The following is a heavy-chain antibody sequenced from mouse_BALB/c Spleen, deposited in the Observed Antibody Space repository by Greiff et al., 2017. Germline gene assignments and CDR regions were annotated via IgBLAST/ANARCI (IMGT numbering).Heavy chain of an antibody. Sequence: QVTLKECGPGILQPSQTLSLTCSFSGFSLSTSGMGVSWIRQPSGKGLEWLAHIYWDDDKRYNPSLKSRLTISKDTSRNQVFLKITSVDTADTATYYCARRDGREAMDYWGQGTSVTVSS. CDR3: ARRDGREAMDY. V-gene: IGHV8-12*01. J-gene: IGHJ4*01. D-gene: IGHD1-1*01. CDR2: IYWDDDK. CDR1: GFSLSTSGMG.